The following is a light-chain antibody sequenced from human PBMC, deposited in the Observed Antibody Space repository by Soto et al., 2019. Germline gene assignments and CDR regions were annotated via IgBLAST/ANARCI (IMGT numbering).Light chain of an antibody. V-gene: IGKV1-27*01. Sequence: DIQMTQSPSSLSASVGDRVTITCRASQGISNYLAWYQQKPGKVPKLLIYAASTFQSGVTSRFSGSGSGTDFTLTISSLQPEDVATYYCHKYNSGPYSFGPGTKVDL. J-gene: IGKJ3*01. CDR3: HKYNSGPYS. CDR2: AAS. CDR1: QGISNY.